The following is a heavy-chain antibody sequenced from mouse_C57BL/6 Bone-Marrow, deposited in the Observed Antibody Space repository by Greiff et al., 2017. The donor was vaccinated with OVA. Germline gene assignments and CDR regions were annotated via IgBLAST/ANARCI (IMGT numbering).Heavy chain of an antibody. CDR3: ARDYYSLTGYFDV. J-gene: IGHJ1*03. V-gene: IGHV1-9*01. Sequence: VQLQQSGAELMKPGASVKLSCKATGYTFTGYWIEWVKQRPGHGLEWIGEILPGSGSTTYNEKFKGKATFTADTSSNTAYMQLSSLTTEDSAIYYCARDYYSLTGYFDVWGTGTTVTVSS. D-gene: IGHD2-12*01. CDR1: GYTFTGYW. CDR2: ILPGSGST.